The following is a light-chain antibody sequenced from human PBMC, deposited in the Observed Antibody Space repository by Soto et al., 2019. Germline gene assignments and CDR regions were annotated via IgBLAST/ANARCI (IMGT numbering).Light chain of an antibody. CDR3: SSYTSSSTLL. Sequence: QSVLTQPASVSGSPGQSITISCTGTSSDVGGYKYVSWYQQHPGKAPKLMIYEVSYRPSGVSNRFSGSKSGNTASLTISGLQAEDEAHYYCSSYTSSSTLLFGGGTKLTVL. CDR2: EVS. CDR1: SSDVGGYKY. V-gene: IGLV2-14*01. J-gene: IGLJ2*01.